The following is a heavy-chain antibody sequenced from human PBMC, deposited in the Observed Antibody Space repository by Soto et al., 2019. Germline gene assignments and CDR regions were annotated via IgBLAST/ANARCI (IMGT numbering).Heavy chain of an antibody. J-gene: IGHJ6*02. Sequence: GGSLRLSCAASGFTFSNAWMNWVRQAPGKGLEWVGRIKSKTDGGTTDYAAPVKGRFTISRDDSKNTLYLQMNSLKTEDTAVYYCTTPDIVVVVAATMNHYGMDVWGQGTTVTVSS. CDR3: TTPDIVVVVAATMNHYGMDV. CDR2: IKSKTDGGTT. CDR1: GFTFSNAW. D-gene: IGHD2-15*01. V-gene: IGHV3-15*07.